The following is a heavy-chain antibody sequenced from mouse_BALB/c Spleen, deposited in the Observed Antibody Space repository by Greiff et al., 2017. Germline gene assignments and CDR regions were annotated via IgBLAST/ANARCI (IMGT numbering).Heavy chain of an antibody. D-gene: IGHD3-1*01. CDR2: ISDGGSYT. V-gene: IGHV5-4*02. Sequence: EVQLVESGGGLVKPGGSLKLSCAASGFTFSDYYMHWVRQTPEKRLEWVATISDGGSYTYYPDSVKGRFTISRDNTKNNLYLQMSSLKSEDTAMYYCAGGHGLRQSYYFDYWGQGTTLTVSS. J-gene: IGHJ2*01. CDR3: AGGHGLRQSYYFDY. CDR1: GFTFSDYY.